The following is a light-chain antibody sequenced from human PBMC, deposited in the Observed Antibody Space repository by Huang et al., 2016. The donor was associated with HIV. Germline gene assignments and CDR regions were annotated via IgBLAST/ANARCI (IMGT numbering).Light chain of an antibody. V-gene: IGKV1-NL1*01. J-gene: IGKJ5*01. Sequence: DIQMTQSPSSLSASVGDRVTITCRASQGIRNTLAWYQQKPVKAPKLLLYAESRWKSGVPSRFSSRGSGTDYTLTISSLQPEDFATYYCQQYYSTPPITFGQGTRLEIK. CDR3: QQYYSTPPIT. CDR1: QGIRNT. CDR2: AES.